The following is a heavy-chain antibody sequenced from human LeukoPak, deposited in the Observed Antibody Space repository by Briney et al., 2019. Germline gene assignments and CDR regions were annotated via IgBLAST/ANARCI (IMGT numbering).Heavy chain of an antibody. J-gene: IGHJ3*02. Sequence: PGGSLRLSCAASGFTFSSYGMHWVRQAPGKGLEWVAFIRYDGSNKYYADSVKGRFTISRDNSKNTLYLQMNSLRAEDTAVYYCAKDPLLWFGEWREAFDIWGQGTMVTVSS. CDR2: IRYDGSNK. D-gene: IGHD3-10*01. CDR3: AKDPLLWFGEWREAFDI. CDR1: GFTFSSYG. V-gene: IGHV3-30*02.